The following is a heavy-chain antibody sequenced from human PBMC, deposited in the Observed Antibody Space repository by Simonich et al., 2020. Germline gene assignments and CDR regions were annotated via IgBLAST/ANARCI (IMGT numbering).Heavy chain of an antibody. V-gene: IGHV3-7*01. CDR2: IKQDGSAK. J-gene: IGHJ6*03. Sequence: EVQLVESGGGLVQPGGSLRLSCAASGFTFSRYWMSWVRQAPGKGLEWATNIKQDGSAKDYVDSVKGRFTISRDNAKNYLYLQMNSLRAEDTAVYYCARDGLGTAYYYYMDVWGKGTTVTVSS. CDR1: GFTFSRYW. D-gene: IGHD7-27*01. CDR3: ARDGLGTAYYYYMDV.